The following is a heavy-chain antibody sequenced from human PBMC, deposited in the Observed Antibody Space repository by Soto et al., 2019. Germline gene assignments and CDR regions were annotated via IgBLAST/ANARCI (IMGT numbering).Heavy chain of an antibody. J-gene: IGHJ3*02. Sequence: QVQLVESGGGVVQPGRSLRLSCAASGFTFSTYGMYWVRQAPVRGLEWVAVISDDGSDRYYADSVKGRFSISRDNSKNTLYLQMNSLRAEDTALYYCAKDQTHAWDIWGQGTMVTVSA. CDR1: GFTFSTYG. V-gene: IGHV3-30*18. CDR3: AKDQTHAWDI. CDR2: ISDDGSDR.